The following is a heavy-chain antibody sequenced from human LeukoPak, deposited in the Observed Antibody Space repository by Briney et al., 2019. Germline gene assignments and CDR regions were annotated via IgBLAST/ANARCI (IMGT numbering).Heavy chain of an antibody. V-gene: IGHV4-34*01. CDR1: GGSFSGYY. D-gene: IGHD3-10*01. CDR2: INHSGST. CDR3: ARAGDRITMVRGVITEPNFDY. Sequence: SETLSLTCAAYGGSFSGYYWSWIRQPPGKGLEWIGEINHSGSTNYNPSLKSRVTISVDTSKNQFYLKLSSVTAADTAVYYCARAGDRITMVRGVITEPNFDYWGQGTLVTVSS. J-gene: IGHJ4*02.